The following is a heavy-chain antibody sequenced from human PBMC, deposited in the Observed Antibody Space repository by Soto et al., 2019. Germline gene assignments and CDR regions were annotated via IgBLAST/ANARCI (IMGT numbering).Heavy chain of an antibody. CDR3: GTGFEP. J-gene: IGHJ5*02. V-gene: IGHV3-74*01. Sequence: EVQLVESGGGSVQPGGSLRLSCVASGITFTNYWMHWVRQVPGKGLVWVARVDSDGRGTSYADFVKGRYTISRDNAKNTLYLKMNRRRVYVTAMYYCGTGFEPWGQGTPVTVSS. CDR1: GITFTNYW. CDR2: VDSDGRGT.